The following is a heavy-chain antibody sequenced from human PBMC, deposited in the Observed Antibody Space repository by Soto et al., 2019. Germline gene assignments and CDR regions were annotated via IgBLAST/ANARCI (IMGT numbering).Heavy chain of an antibody. CDR3: ARAIETAMDPCDY. CDR2: ISDDGSIK. D-gene: IGHD5-18*01. Sequence: GGSLRLSCAASGFRFTTYAMHWVRQAPGKGLEWVAVISDDGSIKYYADSVKDRFTISRDNSKNTFYLQMNSLRGDDTALYYCARAIETAMDPCDYWGQGALVTVSS. CDR1: GFRFTTYA. V-gene: IGHV3-30-3*01. J-gene: IGHJ4*02.